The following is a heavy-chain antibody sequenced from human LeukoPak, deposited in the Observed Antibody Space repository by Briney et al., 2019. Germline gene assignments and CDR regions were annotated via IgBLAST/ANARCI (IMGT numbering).Heavy chain of an antibody. J-gene: IGHJ4*02. CDR1: GASVSTYY. D-gene: IGHD1-26*01. V-gene: IGHV4-59*02. CDR2: IDFSGST. CDR3: ARGSDYFDY. Sequence: SETLSLTCTASGASVSTYYWSWIRQPPGKGLEWIGYIDFSGSTSYNPSLKSRVTISVDTSKNQFSLKLSSVTAVDTAVYYCARGSDYFDYWGQGTLVTVSS.